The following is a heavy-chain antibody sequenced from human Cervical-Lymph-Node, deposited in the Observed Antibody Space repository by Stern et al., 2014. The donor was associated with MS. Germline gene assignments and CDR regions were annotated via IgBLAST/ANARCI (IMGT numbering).Heavy chain of an antibody. V-gene: IGHV3-33*01. CDR1: GFTFSRYG. J-gene: IGHJ4*02. D-gene: IGHD2-15*01. CDR3: ARDGYCSGGSCYSYYDY. CDR2: IWYDGSNK. Sequence: VQLVQSGGGVVQPGRSLRLSCAASGFTFSRYGMYWVRQAPGKGLEGVAVIWYDGSNKYYADSVKGRFTISRDNSKNTLYLQMNSLRAEDTAVYYCARDGYCSGGSCYSYYDYWGQGTLVTVSS.